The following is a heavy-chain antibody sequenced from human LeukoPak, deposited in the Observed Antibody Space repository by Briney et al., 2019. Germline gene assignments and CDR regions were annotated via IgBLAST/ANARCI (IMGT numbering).Heavy chain of an antibody. D-gene: IGHD6-13*01. CDR3: VRVGQQRANY. J-gene: IGHJ4*02. Sequence: GGSLRRSCSASGIIFQCNEHNSGRQAPGKGLEWVSYISSTGSPRHYADSVKGRFTISRDNAKNSLYLQMNSLRAEDTAVYYCVRVGQQRANYSGQGTLVTVSS. CDR1: GIIFQCNE. V-gene: IGHV3-48*03. CDR2: ISSTGSPR.